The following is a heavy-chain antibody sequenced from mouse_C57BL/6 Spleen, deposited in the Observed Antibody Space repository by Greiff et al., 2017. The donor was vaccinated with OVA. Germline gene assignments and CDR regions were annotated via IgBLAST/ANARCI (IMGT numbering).Heavy chain of an antibody. J-gene: IGHJ4*01. CDR2: IPPHSGST. D-gene: IGHD2-3*01. V-gene: IGHV1-64*01. CDR1: GYTFTSYW. Sequence: VQLQQPGAELVKPGASVKLSCKASGYTFTSYWMHWLNQRPGPGLEWLGMIPPHSGSTNYNEKFKSKATLTVYKSSSTAYMQLSSLTSEDSAVYYCARWLLLYAMDYWGQGTSVTVSS. CDR3: ARWLLLYAMDY.